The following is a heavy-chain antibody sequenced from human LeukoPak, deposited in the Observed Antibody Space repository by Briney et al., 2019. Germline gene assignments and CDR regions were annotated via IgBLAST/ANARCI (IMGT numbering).Heavy chain of an antibody. CDR1: GGSISSGGYS. D-gene: IGHD2-15*01. CDR2: IYHSGST. J-gene: IGHJ6*04. V-gene: IGHV4-30-2*01. Sequence: PSQTLSLTCDVSGGSISSGGYSWSWIRQPPGKGLEWIGYIYHSGSTYYNPSLKSRVTISVDRSKNQFSLKLSSVTAADTAVYYCARGRITDGMDVGGKGTTVTVSS. CDR3: ARGRITDGMDV.